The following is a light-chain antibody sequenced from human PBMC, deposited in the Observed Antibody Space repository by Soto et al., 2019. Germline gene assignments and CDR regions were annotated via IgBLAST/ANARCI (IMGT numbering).Light chain of an antibody. V-gene: IGKV1-5*03. J-gene: IGKJ1*01. Sequence: DIQMTQSPSTLSASVGDRVTITCRASQSISSWLAWYQQKPGKAPKLLIYKASSLESGVPSRFSDSGSGTEFTLTISSLQPDDFATYYCQQYNTYWTFGQGTTVEIK. CDR3: QQYNTYWT. CDR2: KAS. CDR1: QSISSW.